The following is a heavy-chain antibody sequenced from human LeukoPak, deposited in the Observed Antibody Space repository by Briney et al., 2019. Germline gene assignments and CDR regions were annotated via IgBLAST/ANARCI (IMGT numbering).Heavy chain of an antibody. J-gene: IGHJ6*03. D-gene: IGHD3-3*01. V-gene: IGHV4-61*01. Sequence: SETLSLTCTVSGGSISSGSYYWSWIRQPPGKGLEWIGYIYYSGSTNYNPSLKSRVTISVDTSKNQFSLKLSSVTAADTAVYYCARATYYDFWSGNYYMDVWGKGTTVTVSS. CDR2: IYYSGST. CDR3: ARATYYDFWSGNYYMDV. CDR1: GGSISSGSYY.